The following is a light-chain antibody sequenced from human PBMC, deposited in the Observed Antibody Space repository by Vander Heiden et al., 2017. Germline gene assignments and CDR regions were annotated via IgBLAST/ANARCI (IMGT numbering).Light chain of an antibody. V-gene: IGKV3-20*01. J-gene: IGKJ4*01. CDR1: QSVSSSY. CDR2: DAS. CDR3: QQYGGSPLT. Sequence: STPPPGTLSLSPGERATLSCRASQSVSSSYLAWYQQKPGQAPRLLIYDASSRATGIPDRFSGSGSGTDFTLTISRLEPEDFAVYYCQQYGGSPLTFGGGTKVEIK.